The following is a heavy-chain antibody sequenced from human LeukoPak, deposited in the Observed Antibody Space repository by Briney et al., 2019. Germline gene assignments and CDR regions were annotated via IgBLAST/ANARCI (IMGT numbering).Heavy chain of an antibody. CDR2: IYYSGST. CDR3: ARHKNDYVWGSYRPTPYFDY. CDR1: GGSISSSSYY. Sequence: SETLSLTCTVSGGSISSSSYYWGWIRQPPGKGLEWIGSIYYSGSTYYNPSLKSRVTISVDTSKNQFSLKLSSVTAADTAVYYYARHKNDYVWGSYRPTPYFDYWGQGTLVTVSS. V-gene: IGHV4-39*01. J-gene: IGHJ4*02. D-gene: IGHD3-16*02.